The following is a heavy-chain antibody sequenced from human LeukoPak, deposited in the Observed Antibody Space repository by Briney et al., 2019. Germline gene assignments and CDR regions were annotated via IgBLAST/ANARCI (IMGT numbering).Heavy chain of an antibody. CDR2: INWNGGST. V-gene: IGHV3-20*04. J-gene: IGHJ6*03. D-gene: IGHD6-6*01. CDR1: VFTFDDYG. Sequence: GGSLRLACAASVFTFDDYGMSWVRQAPGKGLEWVSGINWNGGSTGYADSVKGRFTISRDNAKNSLYLQMNSLRAEDTALYYCARRPPYYYMDVWGKGTTVTVSS. CDR3: ARRPPYYYMDV.